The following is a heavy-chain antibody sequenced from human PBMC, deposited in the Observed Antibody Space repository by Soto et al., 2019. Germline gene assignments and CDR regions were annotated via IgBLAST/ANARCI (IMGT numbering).Heavy chain of an antibody. J-gene: IGHJ5*02. CDR1: GYTFTSYA. D-gene: IGHD2-2*01. CDR2: INAGNGNT. Sequence: QVQLVQSGAEVKKPGASVKVSCKASGYTFTSYAMHWVRQAPGQRLERMGWINAGNGNTKYSQKFQGRVTITRDTTARTAYMELSSRRSEDTAVYDCARGVGVPARRWGNWFDPWGQGTLVTVSS. V-gene: IGHV1-3*01. CDR3: ARGVGVPARRWGNWFDP.